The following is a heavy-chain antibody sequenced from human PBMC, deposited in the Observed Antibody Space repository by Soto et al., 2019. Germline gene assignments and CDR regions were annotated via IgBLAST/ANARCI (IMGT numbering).Heavy chain of an antibody. V-gene: IGHV4-59*01. CDR2: IYNSGST. CDR1: GGSISSFH. D-gene: IGHD3-22*01. Sequence: QVQLQESGPGLVKPSETLSLTCTVSGGSISSFHWSWIRQPPGKGLEWIGYIYNSGSTNYNPSLXSXVXKSVDTPKNQFSLKLTSVTAADTAVYYCARGKIVGPWGQGTLVTVSS. CDR3: ARGKIVGP. J-gene: IGHJ5*02.